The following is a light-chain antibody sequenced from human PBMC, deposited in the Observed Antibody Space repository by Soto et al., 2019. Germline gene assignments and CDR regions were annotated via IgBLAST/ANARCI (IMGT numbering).Light chain of an antibody. CDR3: QVAEV. V-gene: IGLV3-21*01. Sequence: SYELTQPPSESVAPGKTATISCGGDNIGSKSVHWYQQKSGQAPVLVIYYDRDRPSGIPERFSGANSGKTATLTISRVEAGDVADYYWQVAEVSGGGTKLPVL. CDR2: YDR. J-gene: IGLJ2*01. CDR1: NIGSKS.